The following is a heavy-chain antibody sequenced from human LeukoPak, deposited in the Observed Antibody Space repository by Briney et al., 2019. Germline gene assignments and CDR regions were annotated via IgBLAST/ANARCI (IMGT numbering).Heavy chain of an antibody. CDR2: INHSGST. Sequence: PSETLSLTCAVYGGSFSGYYWSWIRQPPGKGLEWIGEINHSGSTNYNPSLKSRVTISVDTSKNQFSLKLSSVTAADTAVYYCGSQGTYYYDSSGYRTGYDYWGQGTLVTVSS. CDR1: GGSFSGYY. D-gene: IGHD3-22*01. J-gene: IGHJ4*02. V-gene: IGHV4-34*01. CDR3: GSQGTYYYDSSGYRTGYDY.